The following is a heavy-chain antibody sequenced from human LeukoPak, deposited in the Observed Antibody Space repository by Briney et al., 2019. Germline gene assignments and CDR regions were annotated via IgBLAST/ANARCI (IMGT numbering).Heavy chain of an antibody. CDR2: ISYDGSNK. J-gene: IGHJ6*03. CDR1: GFTFSNAW. Sequence: GGSLRLSCAASGFTFSNAWMSWVRQAPGKGLEWVAVISYDGSNKYYADSVKGRFTISRDNSKNTLYLQMNSLRAEDTAVYYCARVKRITLFGGYYYYMDVWGKGTTVTVSS. D-gene: IGHD3-3*01. V-gene: IGHV3-30*03. CDR3: ARVKRITLFGGYYYYMDV.